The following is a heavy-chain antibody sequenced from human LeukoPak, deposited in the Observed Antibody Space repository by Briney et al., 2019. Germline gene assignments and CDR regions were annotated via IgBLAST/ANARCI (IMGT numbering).Heavy chain of an antibody. D-gene: IGHD3-16*01. CDR3: ARLRPRMGENAFDI. V-gene: IGHV4-59*01. Sequence: PSETLSLICTVSGGSISSSYWSWIRQPPGKGLEWIAYIFYSGSINYNPSLKSRVTISVDMSKNQFSLKLRSVTAADTAVYYCARLRPRMGENAFDIWGQGTMVTVSS. CDR1: GGSISSSY. J-gene: IGHJ3*02. CDR2: IFYSGSI.